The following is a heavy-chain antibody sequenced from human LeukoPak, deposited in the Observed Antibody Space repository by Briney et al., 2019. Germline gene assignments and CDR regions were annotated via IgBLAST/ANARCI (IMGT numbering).Heavy chain of an antibody. CDR2: IIPILGIA. CDR3: ARGDSGSCPPCFQH. CDR1: GGTFSSYT. V-gene: IGHV1-69*02. J-gene: IGHJ1*01. Sequence: SVKVSCKASGGTFSSYTISWVRQAPGQGLEWMGRIIPILGIANYAQKFQGRVTITADKSTSTAYMELSSLRSEDTAVYYCARGDSGSCPPCFQHWGQGTLVTVSS. D-gene: IGHD6-13*01.